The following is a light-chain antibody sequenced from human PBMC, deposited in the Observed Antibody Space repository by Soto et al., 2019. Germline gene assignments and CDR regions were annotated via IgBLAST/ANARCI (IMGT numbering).Light chain of an antibody. CDR1: QDISNY. Sequence: DIQMTQSPSSLSASVGDRVTITCQSSQDISNYLNWYQQKPGKAPKLLIYYASNLETGVPSRFSGSGSGKDFTFTISSLQPEDIATYYCQQYDNLPPLFGQGTKLEIK. CDR3: QQYDNLPPL. J-gene: IGKJ2*01. V-gene: IGKV1-33*01. CDR2: YAS.